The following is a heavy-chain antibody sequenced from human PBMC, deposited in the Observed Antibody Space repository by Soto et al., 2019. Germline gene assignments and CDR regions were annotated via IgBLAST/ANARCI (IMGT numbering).Heavy chain of an antibody. CDR3: AREAYSSSRAFDP. V-gene: IGHV1-69*13. J-gene: IGHJ5*02. CDR2: IIPIFGTA. CDR1: GGTFSSYA. D-gene: IGHD6-6*01. Sequence: SVKVSGKASGGTFSSYAIRWVRQAPGQGLEWMGGIIPIFGTANYAQKFQGRVTITADESTSTAYMELSSLRSEATAVYYCAREAYSSSRAFDPWGQGTLPTVSS.